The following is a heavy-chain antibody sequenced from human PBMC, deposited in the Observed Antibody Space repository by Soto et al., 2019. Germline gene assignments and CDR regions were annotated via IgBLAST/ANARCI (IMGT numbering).Heavy chain of an antibody. Sequence: GGSLRLSCAASGFTFSSYAMHWVRQAPGKGLEWVAVISYDGSNKYYADSVKGRFTISRDNSKNTLYLQMNSLRAEDTAVYYCAKTARLYYYYGMDVWGQGTTVTVSS. D-gene: IGHD2-21*02. CDR1: GFTFSSYA. V-gene: IGHV3-30-3*01. CDR2: ISYDGSNK. J-gene: IGHJ6*02. CDR3: AKTARLYYYYGMDV.